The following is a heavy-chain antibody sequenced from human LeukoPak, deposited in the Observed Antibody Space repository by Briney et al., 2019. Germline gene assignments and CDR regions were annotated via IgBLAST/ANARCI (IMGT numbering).Heavy chain of an antibody. CDR2: ISSSGSTI. CDR1: GFTFSDYY. Sequence: PGGSLRLSCAASGFTFSDYYMSWIRQAPGKGLEWVSYISSSGSTIYYADSVKGRFTISRDNAKNSLYLQMNSLRAEDTAVYYCARDRTPYYYDSSGPYWGRGTLVTVSS. V-gene: IGHV3-11*01. J-gene: IGHJ4*02. D-gene: IGHD3-22*01. CDR3: ARDRTPYYYDSSGPY.